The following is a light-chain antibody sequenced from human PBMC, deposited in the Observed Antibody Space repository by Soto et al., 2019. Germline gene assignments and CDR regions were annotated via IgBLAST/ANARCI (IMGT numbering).Light chain of an antibody. J-gene: IGKJ4*02. V-gene: IGKV3-20*01. CDR2: GAS. CDR1: QSVSPSS. CDR3: QQFAGS. Sequence: DIVLTQTPGTLSLSPGDRATLSCRASQSVSPSSLAWYQQRPGQSPRLLIYGASSRATGIPDRFSGRGSGTDFTLIISRLEPEDFAVYYCQQFAGSFGGGTKVDIK.